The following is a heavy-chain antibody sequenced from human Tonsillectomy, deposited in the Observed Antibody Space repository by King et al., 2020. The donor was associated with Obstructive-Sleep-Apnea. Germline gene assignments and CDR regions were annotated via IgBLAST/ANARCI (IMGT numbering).Heavy chain of an antibody. V-gene: IGHV3-30*04. CDR2: ISYDGSNK. CDR1: GFTFSSYA. CDR3: AGELGATFYY. D-gene: IGHD3-16*01. J-gene: IGHJ4*02. Sequence: VQLVESGGGVVQPGRSLRLSCAASGFTFSSYAMHWVRQAPGKGLEWVAVISYDGSNKYYADSVKGRFTISRDNSKNTRYMQMNSLRAEDTAVYYCAGELGATFYYWGEGTLVTVSS.